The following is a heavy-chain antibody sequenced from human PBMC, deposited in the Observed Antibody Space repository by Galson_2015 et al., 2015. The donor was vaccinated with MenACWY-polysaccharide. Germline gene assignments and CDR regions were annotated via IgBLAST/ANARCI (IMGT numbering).Heavy chain of an antibody. Sequence: LSLTCSVSGGAISSGYYYWSWIRQPAGKRLEWIGRISTSGSTNYNPSLKSRVTISLDTSENQFSLKVTSVTAADTAVYYCAGESNLGGDPTAYDNWGQGTLVTVSS. J-gene: IGHJ4*02. V-gene: IGHV4-61*02. CDR3: AGESNLGGDPTAYDN. CDR1: GGAISSGYYY. D-gene: IGHD2-21*02. CDR2: ISTSGST.